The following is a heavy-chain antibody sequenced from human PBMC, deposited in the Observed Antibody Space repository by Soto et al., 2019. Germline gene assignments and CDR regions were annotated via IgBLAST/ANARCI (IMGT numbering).Heavy chain of an antibody. Sequence: EVQLLESGGGLVEPGGSRRLSCAASGFTFSSYTMSWVRQAPGKGLEWVSTISGSGSSTYSADSVKGRFTISRDNSKNTLFLQMNSRRVEDTAIYYCAKAWGVDYWGQGTLVTVSS. J-gene: IGHJ4*02. CDR1: GFTFSSYT. CDR3: AKAWGVDY. V-gene: IGHV3-23*01. D-gene: IGHD3-10*01. CDR2: ISGSGSST.